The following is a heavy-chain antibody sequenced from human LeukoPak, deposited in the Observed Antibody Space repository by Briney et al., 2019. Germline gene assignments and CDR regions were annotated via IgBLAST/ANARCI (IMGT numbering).Heavy chain of an antibody. CDR3: ARPPPYDSSGYYSSGYFDY. V-gene: IGHV3-53*01. CDR2: IYSGGST. CDR1: GFSVNSNY. D-gene: IGHD3-22*01. Sequence: GGSLRLSCAASGFSVNSNYMSWVRQAPGKGLEWVSVIYSGGSTYYADSVKGRLTISRDNSKNTLYLQMNSLRAEDTAVYYCARPPPYDSSGYYSSGYFDYWGQGTLVTVSS. J-gene: IGHJ4*02.